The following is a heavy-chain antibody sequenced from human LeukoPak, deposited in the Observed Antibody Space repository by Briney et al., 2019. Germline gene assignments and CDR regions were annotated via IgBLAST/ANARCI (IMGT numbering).Heavy chain of an antibody. J-gene: IGHJ6*02. D-gene: IGHD2-15*01. CDR3: ARDNSYCSGGSCYSYGMDV. Sequence: PGGSLRLSCAASGFTFSSYSMNWVRQAPGKGLEWVSSISSSSSYIYYADSVKGRFNISRDNAKNSLYLQMNSLRAEDTAVYYCARDNSYCSGGSCYSYGMDVWGQGTTVTVSS. CDR2: ISSSSSYI. V-gene: IGHV3-21*01. CDR1: GFTFSSYS.